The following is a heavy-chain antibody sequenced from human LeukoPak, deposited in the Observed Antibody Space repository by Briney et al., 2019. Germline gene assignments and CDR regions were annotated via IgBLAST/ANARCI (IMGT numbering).Heavy chain of an antibody. Sequence: GASVNVSCKASGYTFTIYYMHWVRQAPGQGLEWMGIINPSGGSTSYAQKFQGRVTMTRDTSTSTVYMELSSLRSEDTAVYYCARDYGGNSQPNYYFDYWGQGTLVTVSS. CDR1: GYTFTIYY. D-gene: IGHD4-23*01. J-gene: IGHJ4*02. CDR3: ARDYGGNSQPNYYFDY. V-gene: IGHV1-46*01. CDR2: INPSGGST.